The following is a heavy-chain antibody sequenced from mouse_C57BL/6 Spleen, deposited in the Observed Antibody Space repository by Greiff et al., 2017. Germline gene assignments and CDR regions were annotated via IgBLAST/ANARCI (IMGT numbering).Heavy chain of an antibody. CDR2: INPYNGGT. D-gene: IGHD1-1*01. Sequence: SGPVLVKPGASVKMSCKASGYTFTDYYMNWVKQSHGKSLEWIGVINPYNGGTSYNQKFKGKATLTVDKSSSTAYMELNSLTSEDSAVYYCARPYGSSYWYFDVWGTGTTVTVSS. J-gene: IGHJ1*03. V-gene: IGHV1-19*01. CDR3: ARPYGSSYWYFDV. CDR1: GYTFTDYY.